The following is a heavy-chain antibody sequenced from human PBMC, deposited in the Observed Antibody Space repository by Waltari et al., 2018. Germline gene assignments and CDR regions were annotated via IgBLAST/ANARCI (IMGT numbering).Heavy chain of an antibody. Sequence: VPLVQSGAEVTKPGSSVKVSCKASGATFSSYAISWLRPAPGQGLEWMGGIIPIFGTANYAQKFQGRVTITADESTSTAYMELSSLRSEDTAVYYCARGDIAVAGHDAFDIWGQGTMVTVSS. D-gene: IGHD6-19*01. CDR3: ARGDIAVAGHDAFDI. J-gene: IGHJ3*02. CDR2: IIPIFGTA. V-gene: IGHV1-69*13. CDR1: GATFSSYA.